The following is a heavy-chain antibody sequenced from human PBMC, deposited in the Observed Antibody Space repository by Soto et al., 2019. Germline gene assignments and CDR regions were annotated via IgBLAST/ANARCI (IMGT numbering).Heavy chain of an antibody. V-gene: IGHV3-33*01. CDR1: GFTFSNSG. CDR2: IWYDGSHK. D-gene: IGHD6-19*01. J-gene: IGHJ6*02. Sequence: QVQLVESGGGVVQPGRSLRLSCAASGFTFSNSGMHWVRQAPGKGLEWVAVIWYDGSHKYYADSVKGRFTISRDNSKNTLYLQMNSLRAEDTAVYYCARDDIPGRAVSTYGLDVWGQGTTVTVSS. CDR3: ARDDIPGRAVSTYGLDV.